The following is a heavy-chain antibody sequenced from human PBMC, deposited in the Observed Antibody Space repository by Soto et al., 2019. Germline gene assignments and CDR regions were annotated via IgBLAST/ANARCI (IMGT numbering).Heavy chain of an antibody. CDR3: ARGLTRGAYYYDSMFDP. J-gene: IGHJ5*02. V-gene: IGHV1-3*05. CDR1: GYTFTSYA. D-gene: IGHD3-22*01. CDR2: INAGNGNT. Sequence: QVQLVQSGAEEKKPGASVKVSCKASGYTFTSYAMHWVRQAPGQRLEWMGWINAGNGNTKYSQKFQGRVTITRDTSASTAYMELSSLRSEDTAVYYCARGLTRGAYYYDSMFDPWGQGTLVTVSS.